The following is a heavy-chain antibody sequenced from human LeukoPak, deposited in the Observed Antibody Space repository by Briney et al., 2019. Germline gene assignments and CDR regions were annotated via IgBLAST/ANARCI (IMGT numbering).Heavy chain of an antibody. CDR3: ARDSDPHGSGIPLD. CDR1: GYTFTSYG. D-gene: IGHD3-10*01. V-gene: IGHV1-18*01. CDR2: ISAYNDNT. J-gene: IGHJ4*02. Sequence: ASVKVSCKASGYTFTSYGISWVRQAPGQGLEWMGWISAYNDNTNYAQKLQGRVTMTTDTSTSTAYMELRSLRSDDTAVYYCARDSDPHGSGIPLDWGQGTLVTVSS.